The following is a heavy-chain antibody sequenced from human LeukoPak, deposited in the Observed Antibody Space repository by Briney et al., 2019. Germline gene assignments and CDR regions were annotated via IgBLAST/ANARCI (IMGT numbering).Heavy chain of an antibody. CDR3: AKDLGAGGYFDY. Sequence: GGSLRLSCAASGFTFSSYGMHWVRQAPGKGLEWVAVIWYDGSNKYYADSVKGRFTISRDNSKNTLYLQMNSLRAEDTAVYYCAKDLGAGGYFDYWGQGILVTVSS. CDR1: GFTFSSYG. CDR2: IWYDGSNK. J-gene: IGHJ4*02. V-gene: IGHV3-33*06. D-gene: IGHD3-10*01.